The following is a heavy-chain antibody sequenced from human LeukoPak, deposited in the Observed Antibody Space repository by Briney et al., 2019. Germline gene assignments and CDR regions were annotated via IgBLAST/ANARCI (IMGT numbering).Heavy chain of an antibody. CDR1: GFTFSGYS. CDR2: ISSSSSYI. J-gene: IGHJ6*03. V-gene: IGHV3-21*01. D-gene: IGHD3-22*01. Sequence: GGSLRLSCAASGFTFSGYSMNWVRQAPGKGLEWVSSISSSSSYIYYADSVKGRFTISRDNAKNSLYLQMNSLRAEDTAVYYCARGGSSGYYLNTYMDVWGKGTTVTVSS. CDR3: ARGGSSGYYLNTYMDV.